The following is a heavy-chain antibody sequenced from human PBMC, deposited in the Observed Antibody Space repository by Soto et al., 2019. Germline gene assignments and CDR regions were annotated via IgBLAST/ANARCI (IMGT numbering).Heavy chain of an antibody. V-gene: IGHV4-59*01. D-gene: IGHD6-19*01. CDR2: IYYSGST. CDR1: GGSISSYY. J-gene: IGHJ3*02. CDR3: ATYVPDKLAVAGTSDAFDI. Sequence: PSETLSLTCTVSGGSISSYYWSWIRQPPGKGLEWIADIYYSGSTNYSPSLKSRVTISVDTSKNQFSLNLSSVTAADTAMYFCATYVPDKLAVAGTSDAFDIWGQGTMVTVSS.